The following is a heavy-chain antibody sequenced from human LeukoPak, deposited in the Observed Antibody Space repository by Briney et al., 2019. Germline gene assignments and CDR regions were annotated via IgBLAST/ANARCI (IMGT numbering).Heavy chain of an antibody. CDR2: ISNNGGSS. CDR1: GFTFSAYA. CDR3: AKGSGGPYVMDV. D-gene: IGHD3-10*01. Sequence: PGGSLRLSCSASGFTFSAYAMYWVRQAPGKGLEYVSGISNNGGSSFYADSVKGRFTISRDNSKNTLYLQMNSLRAEDTAVYYCAKGSGGPYVMDVRGQGTTVTVSS. J-gene: IGHJ6*02. V-gene: IGHV3-64*04.